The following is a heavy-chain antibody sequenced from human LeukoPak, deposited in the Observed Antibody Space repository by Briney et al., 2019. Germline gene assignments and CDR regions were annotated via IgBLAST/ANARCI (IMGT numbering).Heavy chain of an antibody. V-gene: IGHV1-69*05. CDR2: IIPIFGTA. J-gene: IGHJ4*02. Sequence: SVKVSCKASGGTFSSYAISWVRQAPGQGLEWMGGIIPIFGTANYAQKFQGRVTITTDESTSTAYMELRRLRSDDTAVYYCARVPYYYDSSGYWERGYYFDYWGQGTLVTVSS. CDR3: ARVPYYYDSSGYWERGYYFDY. CDR1: GGTFSSYA. D-gene: IGHD3-22*01.